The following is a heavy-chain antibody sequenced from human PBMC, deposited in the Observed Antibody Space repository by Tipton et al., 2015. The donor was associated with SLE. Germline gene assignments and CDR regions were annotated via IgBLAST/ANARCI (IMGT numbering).Heavy chain of an antibody. CDR3: ARGGNVVATIVDY. V-gene: IGHV3-48*03. J-gene: IGHJ4*02. D-gene: IGHD5-12*01. CDR1: GFSFSIYE. CDR2: ISSNGHTK. Sequence: GSLRLSCAASGFSFSIYEMNWVRQAPGKGLEWVSFISSNGHTKKYADSVKGRFTISRDNAKNSLSLQMTSLRSEDTAVYYCARGGNVVATIVDYWGQGTLVTVSS.